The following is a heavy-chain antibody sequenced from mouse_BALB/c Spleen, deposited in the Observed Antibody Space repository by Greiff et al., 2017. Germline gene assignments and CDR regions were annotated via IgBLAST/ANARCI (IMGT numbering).Heavy chain of an antibody. D-gene: IGHD4-1*02. V-gene: IGHV5-6*01. CDR2: ISSGGSYT. CDR1: GFTFSSYG. J-gene: IGHJ1*01. Sequence: EVKVVESGGDLVKPGGSLKLSCAASGFTFSSYGMSWVRQTPDKRLEWVATISSGGSYTYYPDSVKGRFTISRDNAKNTLYLQMSSLKSEDTAMYYCARHPTGSWYFDVWGAGTTVTVSS. CDR3: ARHPTGSWYFDV.